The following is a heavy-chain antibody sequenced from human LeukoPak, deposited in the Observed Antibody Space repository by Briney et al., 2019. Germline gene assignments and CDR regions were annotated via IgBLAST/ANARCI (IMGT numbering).Heavy chain of an antibody. CDR1: GFTVSSNS. J-gene: IGHJ5*02. V-gene: IGHV3-53*01. Sequence: GGSLRLSCTVSGFTVSSNSMSWVRQAPGKGLEWVSFIYSDNTHYSDSVKGRFTISRDNSKNTLYLQMNSLRAEDTAVYYCAKDPPENWFDPWGQGTLVTVSS. CDR2: IYSDNT. CDR3: AKDPPENWFDP.